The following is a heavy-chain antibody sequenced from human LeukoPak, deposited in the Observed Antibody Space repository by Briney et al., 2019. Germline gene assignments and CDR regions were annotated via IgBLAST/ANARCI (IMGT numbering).Heavy chain of an antibody. CDR3: AKQDTAMDYYYYMDV. J-gene: IGHJ6*03. Sequence: YPGGSLRLSCAASGFTFDDYAVHWVRQAPGKGLEWVSLISWDGGSTYYADSVKGRFTISRDNSKNSLYLQMNSLRAEDTALYYCAKQDTAMDYYYYMDVWGKGTTVTVSS. V-gene: IGHV3-43D*04. CDR1: GFTFDDYA. CDR2: ISWDGGST. D-gene: IGHD5-18*01.